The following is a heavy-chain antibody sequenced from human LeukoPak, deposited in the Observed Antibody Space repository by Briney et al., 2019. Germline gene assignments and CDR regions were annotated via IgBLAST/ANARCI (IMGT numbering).Heavy chain of an antibody. CDR3: ASSRGGAYYGMDV. D-gene: IGHD1-26*01. J-gene: IGHJ6*02. CDR1: GGSISSSNW. Sequence: SETLSLTCAVSGGSISSSNWWSWVRQPPGKGLEWIGEIYHSGSTNYNPSHKSRVTISVDTSKNQFSLKLSSVTAADTAVYYCASSRGGAYYGMDVWGQGTTVTVSS. CDR2: IYHSGST. V-gene: IGHV4-4*02.